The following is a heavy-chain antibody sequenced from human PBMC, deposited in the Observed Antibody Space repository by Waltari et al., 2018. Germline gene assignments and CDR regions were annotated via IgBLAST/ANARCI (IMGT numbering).Heavy chain of an antibody. D-gene: IGHD6-13*01. CDR1: GGTFSSYA. Sequence: QVQLVQSGAEVKKPGSSVKVSCKASGGTFSSYAISWVRQAPGQGLEWMGGNIPIFGTANYAQKFQGRVTITTDESTSTAYMELSSLRSEDTAVYYCARDRTLYSSSWINDAFDIWGQGTMVTVSS. V-gene: IGHV1-69*05. CDR2: NIPIFGTA. CDR3: ARDRTLYSSSWINDAFDI. J-gene: IGHJ3*02.